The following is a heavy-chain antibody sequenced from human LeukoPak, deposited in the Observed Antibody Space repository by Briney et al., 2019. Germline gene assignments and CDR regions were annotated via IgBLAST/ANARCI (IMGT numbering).Heavy chain of an antibody. CDR1: GFTFSTYG. Sequence: PGGSLSLSCAASGFTFSTYGMSWVRQAPGKGLEWVSSMSYSGGDTHYADSVKGRFTISRDNSKNTLYLQMNSLRAEDTAVYYCAWGAGRQRYWGQGTLVTVSS. CDR2: MSYSGGDT. V-gene: IGHV3-23*01. D-gene: IGHD5-18*01. J-gene: IGHJ4*02. CDR3: AWGAGRQRY.